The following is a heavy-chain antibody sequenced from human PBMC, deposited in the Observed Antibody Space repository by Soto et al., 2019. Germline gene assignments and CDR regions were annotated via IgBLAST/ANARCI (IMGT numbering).Heavy chain of an antibody. J-gene: IGHJ4*02. Sequence: QVQLVQSGAEVKKPGASVKVSCKASGYTFTSYAMHWVRQAPGQRLEWMGWINAGNGNTKYSQKFQGRVTITRDKSASTAYMELSSLRSEDTAVYYCASVIGGLYYFDYWGQGTLVTVSS. V-gene: IGHV1-3*01. CDR1: GYTFTSYA. CDR2: INAGNGNT. CDR3: ASVIGGLYYFDY. D-gene: IGHD3-16*02.